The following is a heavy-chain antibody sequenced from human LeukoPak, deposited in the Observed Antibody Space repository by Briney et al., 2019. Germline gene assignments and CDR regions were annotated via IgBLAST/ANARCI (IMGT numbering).Heavy chain of an antibody. Sequence: ASVKVSCKASGGTFSSYAISWVRQAPGQGLEWMGGIIPIFGTANYAQKFQGRVTITADASTSTVYMELNSLTPDDTAVYYCARVWGQGSSGYYPFWGQGTLVTVSS. J-gene: IGHJ4*02. CDR3: ARVWGQGSSGYYPF. D-gene: IGHD3-22*01. CDR1: GGTFSSYA. V-gene: IGHV1-69*13. CDR2: IIPIFGTA.